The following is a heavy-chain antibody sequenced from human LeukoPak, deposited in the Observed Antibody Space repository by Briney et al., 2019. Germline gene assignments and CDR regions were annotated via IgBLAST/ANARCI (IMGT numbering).Heavy chain of an antibody. Sequence: ASVKVSCEASGYTFTSYAMHWVRQAPGQRLEWMGWINAGNGNTKYSQKFQGRVTITRDTSASAAYMELSSLRSEDTAVYYCASGGDIVVVPAVDWGQGTLVTVSS. CDR3: ASGGDIVVVPAVD. J-gene: IGHJ4*02. D-gene: IGHD2-2*01. V-gene: IGHV1-3*01. CDR2: INAGNGNT. CDR1: GYTFTSYA.